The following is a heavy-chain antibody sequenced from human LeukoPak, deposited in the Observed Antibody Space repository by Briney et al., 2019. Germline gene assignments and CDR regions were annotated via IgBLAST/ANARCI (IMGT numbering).Heavy chain of an antibody. CDR2: IHYSGSA. Sequence: SETLSLTCTVSGGSNYWSWLRQPPGRGLEWIAYIHYSGSASYNTSLKSRVTISIDTSSNQLSLKLNSVTAADTAVYYCARHSNWNAGVDWFDPWGQGTLVTVSS. J-gene: IGHJ5*02. CDR3: ARHSNWNAGVDWFDP. D-gene: IGHD1-20*01. CDR1: GGSNY. V-gene: IGHV4-59*08.